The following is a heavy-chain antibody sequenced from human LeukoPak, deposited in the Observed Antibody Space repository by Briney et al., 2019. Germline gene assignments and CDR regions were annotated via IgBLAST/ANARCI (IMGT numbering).Heavy chain of an antibody. D-gene: IGHD6-6*01. CDR3: ARASSWYSSSIYAFDI. CDR1: GGSISSGSYY. J-gene: IGHJ3*02. Sequence: PSETLSLTCTVSGGSISSGSYYWSWIRQLAGKGLEWIGRIYTSGSTNYNPSLKSRVTISVDTSKNQFSLKLSSVTAADTAVYYCARASSWYSSSIYAFDIWGQGTMVTVSS. V-gene: IGHV4-61*02. CDR2: IYTSGST.